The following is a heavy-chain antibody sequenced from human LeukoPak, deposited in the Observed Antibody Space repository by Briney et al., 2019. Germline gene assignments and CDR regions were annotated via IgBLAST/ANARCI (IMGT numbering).Heavy chain of an antibody. CDR2: IRQDGSEK. CDR3: ARGGYYDSSGYFPFYY. Sequence: GGSLRLSCAASGFTFSSYWMIWVRQAPGKGLEWVANIRQDGSEKYYVASVRGRFSISRDNAKNSLYLQMNSLRAEDTAVYYCARGGYYDSSGYFPFYYWGQGTLVTVSS. J-gene: IGHJ4*02. V-gene: IGHV3-7*01. D-gene: IGHD3-22*01. CDR1: GFTFSSYW.